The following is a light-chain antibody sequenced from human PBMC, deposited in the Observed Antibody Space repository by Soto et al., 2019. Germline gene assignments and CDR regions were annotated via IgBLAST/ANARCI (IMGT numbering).Light chain of an antibody. CDR1: QTISFS. J-gene: IGKJ1*01. Sequence: DIQMTQSPSTLSASVGDRVTITCRASQTISFSLAWYQQKPGKAPKLLIYDASTLQRGVPSRFSGSESGTEFILTISGLQPDDFATSCCQQYHGYSLTFGQGTKVEI. CDR2: DAS. CDR3: QQYHGYSLT. V-gene: IGKV1-5*01.